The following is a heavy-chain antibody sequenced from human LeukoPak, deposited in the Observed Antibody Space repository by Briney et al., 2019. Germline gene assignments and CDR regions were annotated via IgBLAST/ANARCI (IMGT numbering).Heavy chain of an antibody. CDR2: INPNSGGT. D-gene: IGHD3-10*01. J-gene: IGHJ4*02. Sequence: ASGKVSRKASGYTFTGYYMHWVRQAPGQGLEWMGWINPNSGGTNYAQKFQGRVTMTRDTSISTAYMELSRLRSDDTAVYYCARDDERFGEHHGWGQGTLVTVSS. V-gene: IGHV1-2*02. CDR1: GYTFTGYY. CDR3: ARDDERFGEHHG.